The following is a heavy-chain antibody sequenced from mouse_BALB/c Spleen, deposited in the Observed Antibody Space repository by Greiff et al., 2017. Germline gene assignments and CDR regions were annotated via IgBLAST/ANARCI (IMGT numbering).Heavy chain of an antibody. CDR1: GFTFTDYY. Sequence: DVMLVESGGGLVQPGGSLRLSCATSGFTFTDYYMSWVRQPPGKALEWLGFIRNKANGYTTEYSASVKGRFTISRDNSQSILYLQMNTLRAEDSATYYCARDLYGNCAGFYAMDYWGQGTSVTVSS. CDR2: IRNKANGYTT. CDR3: ARDLYGNCAGFYAMDY. J-gene: IGHJ4*01. V-gene: IGHV7-3*02. D-gene: IGHD2-1*01.